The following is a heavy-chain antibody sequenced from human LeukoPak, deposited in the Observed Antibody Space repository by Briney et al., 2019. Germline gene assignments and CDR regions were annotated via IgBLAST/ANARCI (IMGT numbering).Heavy chain of an antibody. CDR2: IYSGGST. CDR1: GFSVGSYY. CDR3: TRVGDHYHWYFDL. Sequence: GGSLRLSCAASGFSVGSYYMNWVRQAPGKGLEWVSIIYSGGSTYYADSVKGRFTVSRDFSDNTLSLQMNSLRAEDTAVYYRTRVGDHYHWYFDLWGRGTLVTVSS. J-gene: IGHJ2*01. D-gene: IGHD3-10*01. V-gene: IGHV3-53*01.